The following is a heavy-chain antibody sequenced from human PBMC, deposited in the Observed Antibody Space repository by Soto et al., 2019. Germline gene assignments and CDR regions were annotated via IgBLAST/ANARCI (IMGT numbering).Heavy chain of an antibody. CDR1: GGSISSYY. CDR3: AKEVQRSISYSFDP. Sequence: SETLSLTCTVSGGSISSYYWSWIRQPPGKGLEWIGYISYSGSTNYNPSLMGRVSISVDTSKNQFSLKLSSVTAADTAVYYCAKEVQRSISYSFDPWGQGTLVTVSS. V-gene: IGHV4-59*12. J-gene: IGHJ5*02. D-gene: IGHD1-26*01. CDR2: ISYSGST.